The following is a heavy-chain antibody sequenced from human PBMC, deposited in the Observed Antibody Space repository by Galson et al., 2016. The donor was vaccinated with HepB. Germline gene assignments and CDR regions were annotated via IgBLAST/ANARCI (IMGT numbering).Heavy chain of an antibody. V-gene: IGHV3-48*01. CDR2: ISKSSGTI. Sequence: SLRLSCAASGFSFSNYGMNWVRQAPGKGLEWVSYISKSSGTIYYADSVKGRFIISRDNAKDPLYLQMNSLRAEDTAVYYCARGRGNSNYFEYWGQGTLVTVSS. CDR3: ARGRGNSNYFEY. J-gene: IGHJ4*02. D-gene: IGHD4-11*01. CDR1: GFSFSNYG.